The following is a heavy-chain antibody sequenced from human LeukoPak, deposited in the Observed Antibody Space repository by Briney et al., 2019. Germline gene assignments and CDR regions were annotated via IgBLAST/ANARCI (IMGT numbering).Heavy chain of an antibody. CDR1: GFTVRDNY. D-gene: IGHD1-26*01. Sequence: PGGSLRLSCGASGFTVRDNYMTWVRQAPGKGLEWVSSIYNTGATHYAESVKGRVTISRDNSKNTLFLQMNSLRAEDMAVYYCARIEWERLGRAFDIWGQGTMVTVSS. V-gene: IGHV3-53*01. CDR3: ARIEWERLGRAFDI. J-gene: IGHJ3*02. CDR2: IYNTGAT.